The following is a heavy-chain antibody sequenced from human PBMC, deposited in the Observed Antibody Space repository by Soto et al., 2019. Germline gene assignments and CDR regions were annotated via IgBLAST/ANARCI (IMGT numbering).Heavy chain of an antibody. CDR2: ISPNSTTI. D-gene: IGHD3-10*01. J-gene: IGHJ6*02. CDR1: GFTFSSYE. CDR3: ARAAGTLVRGVYGMDV. V-gene: IGHV3-48*03. Sequence: PGGSLRLSCAASGFTFSSYEMNWVRQAPGKELEWISYISPNSTTIYYSDSVKGRFTISRDNAKSSLNLQMNSLRAEDTAVYYCARAAGTLVRGVYGMDVWGQGTTVTVSS.